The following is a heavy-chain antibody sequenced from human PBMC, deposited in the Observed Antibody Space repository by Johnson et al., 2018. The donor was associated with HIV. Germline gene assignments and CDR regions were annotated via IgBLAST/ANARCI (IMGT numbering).Heavy chain of an antibody. CDR2: ISYDGSNK. J-gene: IGHJ3*02. V-gene: IGHV3-30*18. CDR1: GFTFSSYG. D-gene: IGHD6-25*01. CDR3: ANNRQRLATKDAFDI. Sequence: QVQVVESGGGVVQPGRSLRLSCAASGFTFSSYGMHWVRQAPGKGLEWVAVISYDGSNKYYADSVKGRFTISRDNSKNTLYLQMNSLRAEDTAVYYCANNRQRLATKDAFDIWGQGTMVTVSS.